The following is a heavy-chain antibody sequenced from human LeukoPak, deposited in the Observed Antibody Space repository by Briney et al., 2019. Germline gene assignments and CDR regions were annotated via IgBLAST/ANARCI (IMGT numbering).Heavy chain of an antibody. V-gene: IGHV3-7*01. Sequence: GGSLRLSCAASGFTFSSYWMSWVRQAPGKGLEWVANIKQDGSEKYYVDSVKGRFTISRDNAKNSLYLQMNSLRAEDTAVYYCARDVHGSGNAYYYYYYMDVWGKGTTVTVSS. J-gene: IGHJ6*03. CDR2: IKQDGSEK. CDR3: ARDVHGSGNAYYYYYYMDV. CDR1: GFTFSSYW. D-gene: IGHD3-10*01.